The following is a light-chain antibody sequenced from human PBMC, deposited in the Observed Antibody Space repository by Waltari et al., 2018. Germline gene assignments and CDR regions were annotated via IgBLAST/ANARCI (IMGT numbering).Light chain of an antibody. Sequence: EIVMTQSPATLSVPPGERATLSCRASHSVSNNLAWYQQKPGQGPRLLIYGASTRATGIPDRFSGSGSGTEFTLTISSLQSEDFAVYYCQQYNNRPPVTFGGGTKVEIK. CDR3: QQYNNRPPVT. CDR2: GAS. V-gene: IGKV3-15*01. J-gene: IGKJ4*01. CDR1: HSVSNN.